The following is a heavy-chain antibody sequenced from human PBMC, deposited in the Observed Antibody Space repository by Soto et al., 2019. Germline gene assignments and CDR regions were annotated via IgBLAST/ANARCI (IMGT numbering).Heavy chain of an antibody. J-gene: IGHJ4*02. CDR3: AKANSGYGSFDH. CDR1: GDSISNDY. D-gene: IGHD5-12*01. V-gene: IGHV4-59*01. Sequence: QVQLQESGPGLVKPSETLSLTCTVSGDSISNDYCSWIRQSPGKGLEWIGYIYYSGSPNYNPSLKSRVTLSIDKSQNQFSLKLSSVTAADTAVYYCAKANSGYGSFDHWGQGTLVTVSS. CDR2: IYYSGSP.